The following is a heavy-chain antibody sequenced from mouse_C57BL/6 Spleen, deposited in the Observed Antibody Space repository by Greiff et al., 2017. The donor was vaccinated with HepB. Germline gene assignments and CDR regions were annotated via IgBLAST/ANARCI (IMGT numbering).Heavy chain of an antibody. D-gene: IGHD1-1*01. CDR1: GYTFTDYY. CDR2: IGPGSGST. J-gene: IGHJ2*01. CDR3: ARWGYYGSSYFDY. V-gene: IGHV1-77*01. Sequence: VQLQQSGAELVKPGASVKISCKASGYTFTDYYINWVKQRPGQGLEWIGKIGPGSGSTYYNEKFKGKATLTADKSSSTGYMQLSSLTSEDSAVYFCARWGYYGSSYFDYWGQGTTLTVSS.